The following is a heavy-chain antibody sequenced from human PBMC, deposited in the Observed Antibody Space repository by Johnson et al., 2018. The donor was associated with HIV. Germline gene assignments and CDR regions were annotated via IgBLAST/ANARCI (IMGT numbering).Heavy chain of an antibody. Sequence: EVQLVESGGGLVQPGGSLRLSCAASGITVGTNYMSWVRQAPGKGLEWVSVIFSVGDVYYADSVKGRFTISRDNSKNTLYLQMNSLRAADTAVYYCARCMITFGGVGGAFDIWGQGTMVTVSS. CDR1: GITVGTNY. V-gene: IGHV3-66*02. D-gene: IGHD3-16*01. CDR2: IFSVGDV. J-gene: IGHJ3*02. CDR3: ARCMITFGGVGGAFDI.